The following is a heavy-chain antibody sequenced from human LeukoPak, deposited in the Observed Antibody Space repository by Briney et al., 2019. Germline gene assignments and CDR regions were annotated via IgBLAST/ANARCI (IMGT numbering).Heavy chain of an antibody. CDR2: MSGSGDNT. Sequence: PGVSLTLSCTASGFTFSSYAMSWVRQAPGKGREWVSTMSGSGDNTYYADSVKGRFTVSRDNSKNTLYLQMNSLRAEDTAVYCCANPDSSGFYFSIRFDFWGQGPRVTVSS. CDR3: ANPDSSGFYFSIRFDF. J-gene: IGHJ4*02. V-gene: IGHV3-23*01. D-gene: IGHD3-22*01. CDR1: GFTFSSYA.